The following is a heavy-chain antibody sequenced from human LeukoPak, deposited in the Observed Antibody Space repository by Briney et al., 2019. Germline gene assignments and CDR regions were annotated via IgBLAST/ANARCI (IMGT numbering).Heavy chain of an antibody. V-gene: IGHV4-34*01. CDR2: INHSGST. J-gene: IGHJ4*02. Sequence: PSETLSLTCAVYGGSFSGYYWSWIRQPPGEGLEWIGEINHSGSTNYNPSLKSRVTISVDTSKNQFSLKLSSVTAADTAVYYCARGGRKRTVPQPIDYWGQGTLVTVSS. D-gene: IGHD1-1*01. CDR3: ARGGRKRTVPQPIDY. CDR1: GGSFSGYY.